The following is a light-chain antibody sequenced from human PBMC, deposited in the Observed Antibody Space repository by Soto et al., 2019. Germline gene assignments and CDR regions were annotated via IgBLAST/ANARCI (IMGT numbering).Light chain of an antibody. V-gene: IGKV3-20*01. CDR1: QSVRSSY. CDR2: GAS. CDR3: QQYGGSPEYT. Sequence: EIVLTQSPGTLSLSPGERATLSCRASQSVRSSYLTWYQQKPGQAPRLLIYGASSRATGIPDRFRGSGSGTDFTLTISRLEPEDFAVYFCQQYGGSPEYTFGQGTKLEIK. J-gene: IGKJ2*01.